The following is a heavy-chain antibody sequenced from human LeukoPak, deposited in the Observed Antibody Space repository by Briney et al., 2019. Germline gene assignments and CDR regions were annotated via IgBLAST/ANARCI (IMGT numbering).Heavy chain of an antibody. CDR1: GGSFSGYY. CDR2: INHSGST. D-gene: IGHD7-27*01. CDR3: VRGLGYYYYMDV. V-gene: IGHV4-34*01. Sequence: KPSETLSLTCAVYGGSFSGYYWSWIRQPPGKGLEWIGEINHSGSTNYNPSLKSRVTISVDTSKNQFSLKLSSVTAADTAVYYCVRGLGYYYYMDVWGKGTTVTVSS. J-gene: IGHJ6*03.